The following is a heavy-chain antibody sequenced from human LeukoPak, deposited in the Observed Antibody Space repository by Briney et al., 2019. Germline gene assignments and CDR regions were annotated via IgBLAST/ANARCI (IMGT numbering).Heavy chain of an antibody. CDR2: MYSGGRT. J-gene: IGHJ4*02. Sequence: GGSLRLSCAASGFSVSTKYVSWVRQAPGKGLEWVSLMYSGGRTYYTDSAKGRFTISRDNSKNTLYLQMNRLRAEDTAVYYCARGDSSGSYFDYWGQGTLATVSS. V-gene: IGHV3-53*01. CDR1: GFSVSTKY. D-gene: IGHD6-25*01. CDR3: ARGDSSGSYFDY.